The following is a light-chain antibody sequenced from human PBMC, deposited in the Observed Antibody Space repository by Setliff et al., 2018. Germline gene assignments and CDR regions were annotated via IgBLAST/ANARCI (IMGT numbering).Light chain of an antibody. V-gene: IGLV2-14*03. CDR2: NVS. Sequence: QSALTQPASVSGSPGQSITISCTGTSSDVGDYNYVSWYQHHPGKAPKLIIYNVSNGPSGVSNRFSGSKSGNTASLTISGLQAEDEADFYCSSFTLTTKGVVLGGGTKVTVL. CDR3: SSFTLTTKGVV. CDR1: SSDVGDYNY. J-gene: IGLJ3*02.